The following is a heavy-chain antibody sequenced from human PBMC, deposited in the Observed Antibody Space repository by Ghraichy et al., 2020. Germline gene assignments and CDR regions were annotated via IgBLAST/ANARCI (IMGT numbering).Heavy chain of an antibody. CDR3: ARGVPIVVVTARRAGDYYYYGMDV. D-gene: IGHD2-21*02. CDR2: INHSGST. V-gene: IGHV4-34*01. CDR1: GGSFSGYY. J-gene: IGHJ6*02. Sequence: SETLSLTCAVYGGSFSGYYWSWIRQPPGKGLEWIGEINHSGSTNYNPSLKSRVTISVDTSKNQFSLKLSSVTAADTAVYYCARGVPIVVVTARRAGDYYYYGMDVWGQGTTVTVSS.